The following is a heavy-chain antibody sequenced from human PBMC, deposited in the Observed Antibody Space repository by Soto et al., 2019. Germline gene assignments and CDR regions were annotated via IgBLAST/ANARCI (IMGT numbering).Heavy chain of an antibody. CDR1: GFIVNTNY. J-gene: IGHJ4*02. CDR3: DRVGTNSWRPLDY. V-gene: IGHV3-53*02. Sequence: EVQLVETGGGLIQPGGSLRLSCAASGFIVNTNYMNWVRQAPGKGLEWVPVIYNSGTTYYEDSVKGRCTISRDNSKNTGYLHRDSLIAEDTAVYYCDRVGTNSWRPLDYRGPGTLVSVSS. CDR2: IYNSGTT. D-gene: IGHD1-20*01.